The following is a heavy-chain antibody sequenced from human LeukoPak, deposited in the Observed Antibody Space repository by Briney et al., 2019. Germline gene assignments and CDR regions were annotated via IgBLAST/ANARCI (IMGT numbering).Heavy chain of an antibody. V-gene: IGHV4-30-4*01. D-gene: IGHD3-22*01. J-gene: IGHJ4*02. Sequence: SETLSLTCTVSGDSISSGDYYWSWIRQPPGKGLEWIGYIYYSGRSYYNPSLESRITIPVDTSKNQFSLKLRSVTAADTAVYYCAKTYYDSSGYHFDNWDQGTLVTVSS. CDR1: GDSISSGDYY. CDR3: AKTYYDSSGYHFDN. CDR2: IYYSGRS.